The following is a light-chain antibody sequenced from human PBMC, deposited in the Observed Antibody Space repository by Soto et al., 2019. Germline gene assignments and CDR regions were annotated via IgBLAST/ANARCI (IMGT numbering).Light chain of an antibody. CDR1: QGIRSD. V-gene: IGKV1-6*01. CDR2: GAS. Sequence: IQVTQSPPSLSASVGDRVTISCRASQGIRSDLAWYQQKPGKVPKLLIYGASKLASGVPSRFSGSGFGTDFTLTISTLQPEDFATYYCLQDYNFPWAFGQGTKVEIK. J-gene: IGKJ1*01. CDR3: LQDYNFPWA.